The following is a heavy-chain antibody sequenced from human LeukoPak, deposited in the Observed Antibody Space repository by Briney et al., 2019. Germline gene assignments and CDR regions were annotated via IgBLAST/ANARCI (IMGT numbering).Heavy chain of an antibody. Sequence: SETLSLTCTVSGGSISSYYWSWLRQPAGKGLEGIGRIYTSGSTNYNPSLKSRVTMSVDTSKNQFSLKLSSVTAADTAVYYSARVGCSGGSCYLRPYYYYMDVGGKGTTVTVSS. D-gene: IGHD2-15*01. CDR1: GGSISSYY. CDR3: ARVGCSGGSCYLRPYYYYMDV. CDR2: IYTSGST. V-gene: IGHV4-4*07. J-gene: IGHJ6*03.